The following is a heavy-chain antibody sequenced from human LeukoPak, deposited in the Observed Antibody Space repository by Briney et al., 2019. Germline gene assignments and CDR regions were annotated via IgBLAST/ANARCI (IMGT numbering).Heavy chain of an antibody. D-gene: IGHD4-23*01. CDR3: ARGWELDVFDF. CDR2: INPNNGGT. J-gene: IGHJ3*01. Sequence: ASVKVSCKASGYIFTDYYIHWVRQAPGQGLEWMGWINPNNGGTDYAQEFQGRVTMTRDTSISTAYLDLSKLTSDDTAVCYCARGWELDVFDFWGHGTVVTVPS. V-gene: IGHV1-2*02. CDR1: GYIFTDYY.